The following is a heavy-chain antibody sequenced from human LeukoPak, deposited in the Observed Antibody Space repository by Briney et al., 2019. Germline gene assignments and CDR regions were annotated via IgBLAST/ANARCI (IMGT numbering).Heavy chain of an antibody. CDR1: DGSISGDNYY. D-gene: IGHD2-21*01. V-gene: IGHV4-31*03. J-gene: IGHJ4*02. Sequence: SQTLSLTCTVSDGSISGDNYYWSWLRQLPGKGLEWIGYIYNGETTYYNPSLKSRVIISVDTSKNQFSLTLKSVTAANTAMYYCARGARFFAYYDYWGQGTLVTASS. CDR3: ARGARFFAYYDY. CDR2: IYNGETT.